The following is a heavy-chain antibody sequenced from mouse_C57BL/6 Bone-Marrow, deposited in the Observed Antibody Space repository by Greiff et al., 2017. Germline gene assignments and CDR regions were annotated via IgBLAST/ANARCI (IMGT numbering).Heavy chain of an antibody. Sequence: QVQLQQSGAELVKPGASVKISCKASGYAFSSYWLNWVKQRPGKGLEWIGQIYPGDGDTNYNGKFKGKATLTADKSSSSAYMQLSSLNSEDSAVYFCARYGIYYGSSYGAWFAYWGQGTLVTVSA. CDR2: IYPGDGDT. V-gene: IGHV1-80*01. J-gene: IGHJ3*01. CDR1: GYAFSSYW. D-gene: IGHD1-1*01. CDR3: ARYGIYYGSSYGAWFAY.